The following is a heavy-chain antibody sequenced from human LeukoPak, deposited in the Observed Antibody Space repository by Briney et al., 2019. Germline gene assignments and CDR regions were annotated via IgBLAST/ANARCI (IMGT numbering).Heavy chain of an antibody. CDR1: GGSISSGDYY. Sequence: SETLPLTCTVSGGSISSGDYYWSWIRQPPGKGLEWIGYIYYSGSTYYNPSLKSRVTISVDTSKNQFSLKLSSVTAADTAVYYCASGYSGYEGYFDYWGQGTLVTVSS. D-gene: IGHD5-12*01. J-gene: IGHJ4*02. CDR3: ASGYSGYEGYFDY. CDR2: IYYSGST. V-gene: IGHV4-30-4*01.